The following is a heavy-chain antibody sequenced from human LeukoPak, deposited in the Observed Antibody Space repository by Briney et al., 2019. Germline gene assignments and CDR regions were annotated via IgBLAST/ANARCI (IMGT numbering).Heavy chain of an antibody. J-gene: IGHJ6*02. Sequence: GASVKVSCKASGGTFSSYAISWVRQAPGQGLEWMGGIIPIFGTANYAQKFQGRVTITADESTSTAYMELSRLRSDDTAVYYCARWGAAAGTDRYYYGMDVWGQGTTVTVSS. CDR1: GGTFSSYA. CDR2: IIPIFGTA. V-gene: IGHV1-69*13. CDR3: ARWGAAAGTDRYYYGMDV. D-gene: IGHD6-13*01.